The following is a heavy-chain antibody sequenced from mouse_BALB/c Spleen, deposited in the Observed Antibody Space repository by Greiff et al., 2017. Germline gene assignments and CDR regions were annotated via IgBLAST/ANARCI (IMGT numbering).Heavy chain of an antibody. Sequence: EVKLQESGPGLVKPSQSLSLSCTVSGYSITSDYVWYWIRQFPGNQLGWMGYISYSGSTSYNQSLKSRISITRDTSKNQFFLQLNSVTTEDTATYYCARDYYGSTRYFDVWGAGTTVTVSS. V-gene: IGHV3-2*02. J-gene: IGHJ1*01. CDR2: ISYSGST. D-gene: IGHD1-1*01. CDR3: ARDYYGSTRYFDV. CDR1: GYSITSDYV.